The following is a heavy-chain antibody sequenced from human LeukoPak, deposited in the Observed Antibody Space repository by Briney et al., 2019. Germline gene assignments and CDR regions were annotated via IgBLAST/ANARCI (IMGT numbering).Heavy chain of an antibody. CDR3: ATDLSYTEAGITMVRGVPRFDY. CDR1: GYALTELP. J-gene: IGHJ4*02. D-gene: IGHD3-10*01. V-gene: IGHV1-24*01. Sequence: ASVKVSCKVSGYALTELPMHWVRQAPGKGLEWMGGFDPEDGETIYPQKFQGRVTMTEDTSTDTAYMELSILRSQDTAVYYCATDLSYTEAGITMVRGVPRFDYWGQGTLVTVSS. CDR2: FDPEDGET.